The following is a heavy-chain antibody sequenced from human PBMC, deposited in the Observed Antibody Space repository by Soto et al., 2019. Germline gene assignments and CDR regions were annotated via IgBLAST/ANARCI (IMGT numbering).Heavy chain of an antibody. CDR1: GYTFTSYG. D-gene: IGHD3-22*01. J-gene: IGHJ6*02. Sequence: QVQLVQSGAEVKKPGASVKVSCKASGYTFTSYGISWVRQAPGQGLEWMGWISAYNGNTNYAQKLQGRVTMTTDTSTSTDYMELRSLRSDDTAVYYCARDGTQYDSSGYLNYYYYGMDVWGQGTTVTVSS. CDR3: ARDGTQYDSSGYLNYYYYGMDV. CDR2: ISAYNGNT. V-gene: IGHV1-18*01.